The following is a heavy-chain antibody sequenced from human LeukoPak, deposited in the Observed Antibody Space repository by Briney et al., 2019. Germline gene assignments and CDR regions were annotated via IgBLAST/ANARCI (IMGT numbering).Heavy chain of an antibody. V-gene: IGHV4-61*02. D-gene: IGHD4-23*01. J-gene: IGHJ4*02. CDR2: IYTSGST. CDR1: GGSVSRGSYY. Sequence: SETLSLTCTVSGGSVSRGSYYWSWIRQPAGKGLEWIGRIYTSGSTNYNPSLKSRVTMLVDTSKNQFSLNLSSVTAADTAVYYCARDHAIYGGNSGLLYWGQGTLVTVSS. CDR3: ARDHAIYGGNSGLLY.